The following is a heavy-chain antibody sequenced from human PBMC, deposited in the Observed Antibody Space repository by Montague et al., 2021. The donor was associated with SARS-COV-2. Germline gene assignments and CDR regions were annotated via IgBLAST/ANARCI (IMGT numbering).Heavy chain of an antibody. CDR2: IKQDGSER. V-gene: IGHV3-7*03. Sequence: SLRLSCAASKFTFSYYWMSWVRQAPGKGLEWVANIKQDGSERYYLDSVKGRFTISRDNAKNSLYLQMNSLRAEDTAVYYCARETFGYNYGADYWGQGTLVAVSS. CDR3: ARETFGYNYGADY. D-gene: IGHD5-18*01. CDR1: KFTFSYYW. J-gene: IGHJ4*02.